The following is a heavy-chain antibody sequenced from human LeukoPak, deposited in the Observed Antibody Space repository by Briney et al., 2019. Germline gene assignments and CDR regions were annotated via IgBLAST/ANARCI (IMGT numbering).Heavy chain of an antibody. CDR1: GLTFSIYT. CDR3: ARDLARYSSGWLGDY. J-gene: IGHJ4*02. V-gene: IGHV3-30*04. Sequence: GGSLRLSCAASGLTFSIYTIHWVRQAPGKGLEWVAVISYDGSNKYYADSVKGRFTISRDNSKNTLYLQMNSLRAEDTAVYYCARDLARYSSGWLGDYWGQGTLVTVSS. D-gene: IGHD6-19*01. CDR2: ISYDGSNK.